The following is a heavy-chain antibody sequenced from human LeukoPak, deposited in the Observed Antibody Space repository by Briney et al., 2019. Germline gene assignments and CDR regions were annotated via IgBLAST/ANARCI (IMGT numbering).Heavy chain of an antibody. J-gene: IGHJ5*02. Sequence: PGGSLRLSCAASGFTFRNAWMSWVRQASGKGLEWVGRIRSKANSYATAYAASVKGRFTISRDDSKNTAYLQMNSLKTEDTAVYYCTRNDDFWSGYSLTWGQGTLVTVSS. CDR2: IRSKANSYAT. D-gene: IGHD3-3*01. V-gene: IGHV3-73*01. CDR1: GFTFRNAW. CDR3: TRNDDFWSGYSLT.